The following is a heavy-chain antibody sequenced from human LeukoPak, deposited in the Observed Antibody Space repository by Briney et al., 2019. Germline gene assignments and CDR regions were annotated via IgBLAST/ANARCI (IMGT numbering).Heavy chain of an antibody. D-gene: IGHD2-2*01. J-gene: IGHJ6*02. CDR2: IYHSGST. Sequence: SQTLSLTCAVSGGSLSSGGYSWSWLRQPPGRGLEWIGYIYHSGSTYYNPSLKNRVTISVDTSKIQFSLNLSSVTAADTAVYYCARSARRVVVPATYYYYYGMDVWGQGTTVTVSS. CDR3: ARSARRVVVPATYYYYYGMDV. V-gene: IGHV4-30-2*01. CDR1: GGSLSSGGYS.